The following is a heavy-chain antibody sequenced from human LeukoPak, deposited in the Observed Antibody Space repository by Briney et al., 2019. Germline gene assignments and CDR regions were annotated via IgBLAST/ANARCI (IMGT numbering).Heavy chain of an antibody. D-gene: IGHD3-10*01. CDR3: ARGGSQPITMHVFDY. Sequence: GGSLRLSCAASGFTFNTYAMSWVRQAPGKGPEWVSAISPSGGITYYADSVVKGRFTISRDSSKNTMYMQMNSLRAEDTAVYYCARGGSQPITMHVFDYWGQGTLVTVSS. CDR2: ISPSGGIT. J-gene: IGHJ4*02. V-gene: IGHV3-23*01. CDR1: GFTFNTYA.